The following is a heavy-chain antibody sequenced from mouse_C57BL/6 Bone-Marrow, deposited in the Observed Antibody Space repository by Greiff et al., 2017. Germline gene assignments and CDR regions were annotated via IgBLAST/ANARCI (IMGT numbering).Heavy chain of an antibody. V-gene: IGHV1-82*01. CDR2: IYSGDGDT. CDR1: GYAFSSSR. CDR3: ARIFYPGYFDV. Sequence: QVHVKQSGPELVKPGASVKIFCKASGYAFSSSRLNWVKQRPGKGLEWIGRIYSGDGDTNYNGKFKGKATLTADKSSSTAYMQLSSLTSEDSAVYFCARIFYPGYFDVWGTGTTVTVSS. D-gene: IGHD2-1*01. J-gene: IGHJ1*03.